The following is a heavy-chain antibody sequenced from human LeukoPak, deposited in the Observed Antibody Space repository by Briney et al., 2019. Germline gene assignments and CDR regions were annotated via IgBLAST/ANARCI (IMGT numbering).Heavy chain of an antibody. J-gene: IGHJ6*03. Sequence: KPGGSLRLSCAASGFTLSSYSMNWVRQAPGKGLEWVSSISSSSSYRYYADSVKGRFTISRDNAKNSLYLQMNSLRAEDTAVYYCARGIAARLYSSSWSKPYYYYYMDVWGKGTTVTVSS. V-gene: IGHV3-21*01. CDR3: ARGIAARLYSSSWSKPYYYYYMDV. D-gene: IGHD6-13*01. CDR2: ISSSSSYR. CDR1: GFTLSSYS.